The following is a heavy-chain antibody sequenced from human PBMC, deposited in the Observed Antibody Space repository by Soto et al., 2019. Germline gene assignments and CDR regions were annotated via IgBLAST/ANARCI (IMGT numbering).Heavy chain of an antibody. J-gene: IGHJ6*02. CDR2: IYPGDSDT. CDR3: AIYPIAPGIDV. Sequence: ASLKISCKGSGYSFTSYRIGWVRQMPGKGLEWMGIIYPGDSDTRYSPSFQGQVTISADKSLSTAYLLWSSLKASDAAMYYCAIYPIAPGIDVCGQRTTVTVS. V-gene: IGHV5-51*01. CDR1: GYSFTSYR. D-gene: IGHD6-13*01.